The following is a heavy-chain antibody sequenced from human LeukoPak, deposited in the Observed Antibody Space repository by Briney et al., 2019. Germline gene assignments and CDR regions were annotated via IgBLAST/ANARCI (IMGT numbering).Heavy chain of an antibody. Sequence: KTSETLSLTCAVYGGSFSGYYWSWIRQPPGKGLEWIGKINHSGSTNYNPSLKSRVTISVDTSKNQFSLKLSSVTAADTAVYYCASYLGRFESYLSGDAFDIWGQGTMVTVSS. J-gene: IGHJ3*02. V-gene: IGHV4-34*01. CDR2: INHSGST. CDR1: GGSFSGYY. D-gene: IGHD1-26*01. CDR3: ASYLGRFESYLSGDAFDI.